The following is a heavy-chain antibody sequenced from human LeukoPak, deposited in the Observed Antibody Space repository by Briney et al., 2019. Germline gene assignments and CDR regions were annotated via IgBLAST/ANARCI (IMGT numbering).Heavy chain of an antibody. CDR3: ARVTGGGDWVAFDI. CDR1: GYTFTGYY. V-gene: IGHV1-2*02. CDR2: INPNSGGT. Sequence: ASVKVSCKASGYTFTGYYMHWVRQAPGQGLEWMGWINPNSGGTNYAQKFQGRVTMTRDTSISTAYMELSRLRSEDTAVYYCARVTGGGDWVAFDIWGQGTMVTVSS. D-gene: IGHD2-21*02. J-gene: IGHJ3*02.